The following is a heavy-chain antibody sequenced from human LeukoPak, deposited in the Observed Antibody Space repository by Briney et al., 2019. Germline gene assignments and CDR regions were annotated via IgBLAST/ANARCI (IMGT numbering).Heavy chain of an antibody. V-gene: IGHV3-30*18. Sequence: AGGSLRLSCAASGFTFSSYGMHWVRQAPGKGLEWVAVISYDGSNKYYADSVKGRFTISRDNSKNTLYLQMNSLRAEDTAVYYCAKASFPGIAAAGLFDYWGQGTLVTVSS. CDR2: ISYDGSNK. CDR1: GFTFSSYG. CDR3: AKASFPGIAAAGLFDY. J-gene: IGHJ4*02. D-gene: IGHD6-13*01.